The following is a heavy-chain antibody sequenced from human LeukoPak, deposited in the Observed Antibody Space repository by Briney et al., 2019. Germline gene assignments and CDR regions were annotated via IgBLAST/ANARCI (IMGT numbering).Heavy chain of an antibody. J-gene: IGHJ4*02. D-gene: IGHD3-10*01. V-gene: IGHV5-51*01. Sequence: GESLKISRKGSGYTFAHYWIGWVRQMPGRGLEWMGVIYPSDSDIRVSPSFQGQVTISADMSINTAYLQWTSLKASDTAIYYCARQAQNYYGSGAIDSWGQGSLLTVSS. CDR2: IYPSDSDI. CDR1: GYTFAHYW. CDR3: ARQAQNYYGSGAIDS.